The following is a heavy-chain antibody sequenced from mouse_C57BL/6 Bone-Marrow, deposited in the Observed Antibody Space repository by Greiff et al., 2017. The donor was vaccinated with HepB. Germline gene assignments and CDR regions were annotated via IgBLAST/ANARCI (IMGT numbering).Heavy chain of an antibody. CDR2: ISDGGSYT. D-gene: IGHD2-4*01. CDR1: GFTFSSYA. V-gene: IGHV5-4*01. CDR3: AREVIYYDYKGYAMDY. Sequence: EVKLMESGGGLVKPGGSLKLSCAASGFTFSSYAMSWVRQTPEKRLEWVATISDGGSYTYYPDNIKGRFTISRDNAKNNLYLQMSHLKSEDTAMYYCAREVIYYDYKGYAMDYWGQGTSVTVSS. J-gene: IGHJ4*01.